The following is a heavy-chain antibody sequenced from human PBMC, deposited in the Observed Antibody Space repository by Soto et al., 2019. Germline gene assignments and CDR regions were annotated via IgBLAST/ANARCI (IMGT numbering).Heavy chain of an antibody. D-gene: IGHD6-13*01. CDR3: AIRFEQQLVPWFDP. Sequence: GASVKVSCKASGGTFSSYTISWVRQAPGQGLEWMGRIIPILGIANYAQKFQGRVTITADKSTSTAYMELSSLRSEDTAVYYCAIRFEQQLVPWFDPWGQGTLVTVSS. J-gene: IGHJ5*02. CDR1: GGTFSSYT. V-gene: IGHV1-69*02. CDR2: IIPILGIA.